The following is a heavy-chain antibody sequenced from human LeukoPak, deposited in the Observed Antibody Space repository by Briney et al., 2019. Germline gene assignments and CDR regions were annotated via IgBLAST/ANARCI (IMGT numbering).Heavy chain of an antibody. CDR3: AKVAGYSSGWTLDY. Sequence: GGSLRLSCAASGFTFNNYAMSWVRQAPGKGLEWVSVIYSGGSTYYADSVKGRFTISRDNSKNTLYLQMNSLRAEDTAVYYCAKVAGYSSGWTLDYWGQGTLVTVSS. V-gene: IGHV3-23*03. CDR2: IYSGGST. CDR1: GFTFNNYA. J-gene: IGHJ4*02. D-gene: IGHD6-19*01.